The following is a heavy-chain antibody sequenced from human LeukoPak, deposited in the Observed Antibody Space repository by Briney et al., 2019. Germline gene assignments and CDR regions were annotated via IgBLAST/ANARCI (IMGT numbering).Heavy chain of an antibody. V-gene: IGHV3-53*01. Sequence: GGSLRLSCAASGFTFRSNYMSWVRQAPGKGLEWVSVIYSGGSTYYADSVKGRFTISRDNSKNTLYLQMNSLRAEDTAVYYCARVNGEGGYFDYWGQGTLVTVSS. CDR1: GFTFRSNY. CDR3: ARVNGEGGYFDY. D-gene: IGHD3-10*01. CDR2: IYSGGST. J-gene: IGHJ4*02.